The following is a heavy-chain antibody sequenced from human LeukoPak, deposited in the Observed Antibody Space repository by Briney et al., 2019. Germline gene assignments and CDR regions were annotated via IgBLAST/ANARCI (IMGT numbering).Heavy chain of an antibody. J-gene: IGHJ4*02. D-gene: IGHD3-22*01. CDR3: ARGRRVGPYCYDSSGYYQKAKPTFDY. Sequence: PSETLSLTCAVYGGSFSGYYWSWIRQPPGKGLERIGEINHSGSTNYNPSLKSRVTISVDTSKNQFSLKLSSVTAADTAVYYCARGRRVGPYCYDSSGYYQKAKPTFDYWGQGTLVTVSS. CDR2: INHSGST. CDR1: GGSFSGYY. V-gene: IGHV4-34*01.